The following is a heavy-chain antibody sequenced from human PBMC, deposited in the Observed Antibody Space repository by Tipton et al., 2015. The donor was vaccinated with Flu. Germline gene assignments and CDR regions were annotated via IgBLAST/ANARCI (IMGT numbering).Heavy chain of an antibody. J-gene: IGHJ5*02. Sequence: TLSLTCIVSGGSISSYYWTWIRQFPGKGLEWIGSVSRTGSTNYNPSLKSRVTISIDTSKNQFSLKMKSVTAADMAVYYCARRDYSNYVSDPKNWFDPWGQGTLVTVSS. V-gene: IGHV4-59*08. CDR3: ARRDYSNYVSDPKNWFDP. D-gene: IGHD4-11*01. CDR1: GGSISSYY. CDR2: VSRTGST.